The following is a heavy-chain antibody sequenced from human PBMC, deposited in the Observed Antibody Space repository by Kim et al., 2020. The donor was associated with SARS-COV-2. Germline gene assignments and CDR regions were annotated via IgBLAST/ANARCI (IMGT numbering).Heavy chain of an antibody. CDR3: AREGGGYYDSSGLIQH. CDR2: ISTYDANT. V-gene: IGHV1-18*01. J-gene: IGHJ1*01. CDR1: GYTFTSYG. Sequence: ASVKVSCKASGYTFTSYGISWVRQAPGQGLEWMGWISTYDANTNYAQKLQGRVTMTTDTSTSTAYMELRSLRSDDTAGYYCAREGGGYYDSSGLIQHWGQGTLVTVSS. D-gene: IGHD3-22*01.